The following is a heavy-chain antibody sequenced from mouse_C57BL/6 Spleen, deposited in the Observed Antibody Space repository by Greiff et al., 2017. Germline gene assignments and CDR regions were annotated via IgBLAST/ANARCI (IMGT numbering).Heavy chain of an antibody. V-gene: IGHV1-59*01. J-gene: IGHJ2*01. D-gene: IGHD1-1*01. CDR2: IDPSDSYT. Sequence: VQLQQPGAELVRPGTSVKLSCKASGYTFTSYWMHWVKQRPGQGLEWIGVIDPSDSYTNYNQKFKGKATLTVDTSSSTAYMQLSSLTSEDSAVYYCATLLLRYYFDYWGQGTTLTVSS. CDR1: GYTFTSYW. CDR3: ATLLLRYYFDY.